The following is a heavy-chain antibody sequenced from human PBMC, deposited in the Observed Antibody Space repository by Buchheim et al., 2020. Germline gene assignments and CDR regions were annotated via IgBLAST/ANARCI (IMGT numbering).Heavy chain of an antibody. V-gene: IGHV3-30*04. J-gene: IGHJ6*02. CDR2: ISYDGSNK. Sequence: QVQLVESGGGVVQPGRSPRLSCAASGFTFSSYAMHWVRQAPGKGLEWVAVISYDGSNKYYADSVKGRFTISRDNSKNTLYLQMNSLRAEDTAVYYCARDWFWSEYYDSSGYRYYYYYGMDVWGQGTT. CDR1: GFTFSSYA. CDR3: ARDWFWSEYYDSSGYRYYYYYGMDV. D-gene: IGHD3-22*01.